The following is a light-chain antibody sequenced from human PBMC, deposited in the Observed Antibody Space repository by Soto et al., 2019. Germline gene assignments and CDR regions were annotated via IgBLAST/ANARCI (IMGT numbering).Light chain of an antibody. V-gene: IGKV4-1*01. CDR2: WAS. Sequence: DIVMTQSPDSLAVSLGERATINCKSSQSVLFRADNKNYLAWYQLKPGQPPKLLISWASTRESGVPDRFSGSGSGTDFTLYISSLQAEDVAVYYCHQYSNPPYSFGQGTRLDIK. J-gene: IGKJ2*01. CDR3: HQYSNPPYS. CDR1: QSVLFRADNKNY.